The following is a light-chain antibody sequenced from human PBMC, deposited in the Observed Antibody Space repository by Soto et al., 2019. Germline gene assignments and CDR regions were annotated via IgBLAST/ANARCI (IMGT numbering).Light chain of an antibody. V-gene: IGKV3-20*01. J-gene: IGKJ4*01. CDR3: QQYGSSPPLT. CDR1: QSVSSSY. Sequence: EIVLTQSPGTLSLSPGERATLSCRASQSVSSSYLAWYQQKHGQAPRLLIYGASSRATGIPDWFSGSGSGTDFTLTISRLEPEDFAVYYCQQYGSSPPLTFGGGTTVEIK. CDR2: GAS.